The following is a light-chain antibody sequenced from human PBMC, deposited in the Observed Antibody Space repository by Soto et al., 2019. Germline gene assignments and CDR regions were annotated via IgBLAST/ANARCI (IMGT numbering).Light chain of an antibody. J-gene: IGKJ1*01. Sequence: DIQMTQSPSSLSASVGDRVTITCRASQSISSYLNWYQQKPGKAPKLLIYAASSLQSGVPSRFSGSGSGTDFTLTISSLQPEDFATYYCQQSYSTLSWTFGQG. CDR1: QSISSY. V-gene: IGKV1-39*01. CDR2: AAS. CDR3: QQSYSTLSWT.